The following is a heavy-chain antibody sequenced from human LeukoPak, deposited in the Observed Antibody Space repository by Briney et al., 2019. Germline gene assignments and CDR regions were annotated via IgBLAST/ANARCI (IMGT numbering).Heavy chain of an antibody. Sequence: PGVSLRLSCAASGFTFSSYSMNWVRQAPGKGLEWVSYISSSSSTIYYADSVKGRFTISRDNAKNSLYLQMNSLRAEDTAVYYCARAYDILTGGDFDYWGQGTLVTVSS. J-gene: IGHJ4*02. CDR2: ISSSSSTI. CDR3: ARAYDILTGGDFDY. D-gene: IGHD3-9*01. V-gene: IGHV3-48*01. CDR1: GFTFSSYS.